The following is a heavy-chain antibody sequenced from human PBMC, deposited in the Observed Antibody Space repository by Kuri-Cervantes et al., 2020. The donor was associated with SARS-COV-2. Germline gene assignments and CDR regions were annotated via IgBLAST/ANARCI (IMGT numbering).Heavy chain of an antibody. CDR2: IKCDGSEK. J-gene: IGHJ4*02. CDR1: GFTFSSSW. CDR3: ARDLSSGLWAFDY. Sequence: GGSLRLSCAASGFTFSSSWMHWVCQAPEKGLEWVADIKCDGSEKYYVDSVKGRLTISRDNAKNSLYLQMNSLRAEDTAVYYCARDLSSGLWAFDYWGQGTLVTVSS. V-gene: IGHV3-52*01. D-gene: IGHD5-18*01.